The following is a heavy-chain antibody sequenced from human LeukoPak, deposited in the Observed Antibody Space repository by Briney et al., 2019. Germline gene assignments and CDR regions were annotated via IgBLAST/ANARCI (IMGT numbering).Heavy chain of an antibody. CDR1: GFTFSSYG. CDR3: ARDREYYGSGSFDY. CDR2: IWYDGSNK. D-gene: IGHD3-10*01. V-gene: IGHV3-33*01. J-gene: IGHJ4*02. Sequence: PGGSLRLSCAEPGFTFSSYGMHWVRQAPGKGLEWVAVIWYDGSNKYYADSVKGRFTISRDNSKNTLYLQMNSLRAEDTAVYYCARDREYYGSGSFDYWGQGTLVTVSS.